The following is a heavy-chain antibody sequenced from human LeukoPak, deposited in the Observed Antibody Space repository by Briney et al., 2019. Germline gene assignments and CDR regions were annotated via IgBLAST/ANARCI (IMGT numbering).Heavy chain of an antibody. CDR2: ISSSSSYI. J-gene: IGHJ4*02. V-gene: IGHV3-21*04. CDR3: ARVDSSWPLYYFDY. Sequence: GGSLRLSCAASGFTFSSYSMNWVRQAPGKGLEWVSSISSSSSYIYYADSVKGRFTISRDNAKNSLYLQMNSLRAEDTAVYYCARVDSSWPLYYFDYWGQGTLVTVSS. D-gene: IGHD6-13*01. CDR1: GFTFSSYS.